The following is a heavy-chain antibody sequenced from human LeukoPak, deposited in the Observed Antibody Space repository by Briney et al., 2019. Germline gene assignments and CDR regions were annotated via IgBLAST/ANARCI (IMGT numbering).Heavy chain of an antibody. J-gene: IGHJ4*02. V-gene: IGHV3-11*01. D-gene: IGHD3-22*01. CDR2: ISDSGDAI. CDR3: ASLYDSTGFSFDY. Sequence: GSLRLSCVVSGFRFSDYYMSWIRQTPGKGLEFISYISDSGDAIYYTDSVKGRFTISRDNAKNSLYLQLDSLSAEDTAVYYCASLYDSTGFSFDYWGQGALVTVSS. CDR1: GFRFSDYY.